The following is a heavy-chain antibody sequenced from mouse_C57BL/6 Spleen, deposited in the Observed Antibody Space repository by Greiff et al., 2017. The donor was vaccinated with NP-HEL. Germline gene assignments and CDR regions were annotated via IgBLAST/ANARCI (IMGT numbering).Heavy chain of an antibody. CDR2: ISSGSSTI. V-gene: IGHV5-17*01. Sequence: EVQRVESGGGLVKPGGSLKLSCAASGFTFSDYGMHWVRQAPEKGLEWVAYISSGSSTIYYADTVKGRFTISRDNAKNTLFLQMTSLRSEDTAMYYCATFMITTGYYYAMDYWGQGTSVTVSS. D-gene: IGHD2-4*01. CDR3: ATFMITTGYYYAMDY. CDR1: GFTFSDYG. J-gene: IGHJ4*01.